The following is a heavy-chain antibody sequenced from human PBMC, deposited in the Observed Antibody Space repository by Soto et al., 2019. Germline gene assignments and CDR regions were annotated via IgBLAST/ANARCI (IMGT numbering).Heavy chain of an antibody. V-gene: IGHV3-7*05. D-gene: IGHD2-15*01. CDR3: ARDILTSGYCSGGSCYSEAFDI. Sequence: EVQLVESGGGLVQPGGSLRLSCAASGFTFSSYWMSWVRQAPGKGLEWVANIKQDGSEKYYVDSVKGRFTISRDNAKNSLYLQMNSLRAEDTAVYYCARDILTSGYCSGGSCYSEAFDIWGQGTMVTVSS. CDR2: IKQDGSEK. J-gene: IGHJ3*02. CDR1: GFTFSSYW.